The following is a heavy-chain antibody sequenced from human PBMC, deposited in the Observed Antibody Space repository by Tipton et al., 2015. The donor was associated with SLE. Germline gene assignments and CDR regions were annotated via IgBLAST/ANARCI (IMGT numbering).Heavy chain of an antibody. V-gene: IGHV3-11*01. CDR3: ATGYDGMELAGIDY. CDR2: ISSSTTTI. J-gene: IGHJ4*02. D-gene: IGHD6-19*01. CDR1: GFAFRDYF. Sequence: SLRLSCAASGFAFRDYFMTWIRQAPGKGLEWLSYISSSTTTIYYADSVKGRFTISRDNSKNSLYLQMNNLGAEDTAVYYCATGYDGMELAGIDYWGRGTLVTVSS.